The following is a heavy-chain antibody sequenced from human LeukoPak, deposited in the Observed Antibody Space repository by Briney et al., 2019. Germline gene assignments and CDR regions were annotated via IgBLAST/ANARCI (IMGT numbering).Heavy chain of an antibody. CDR3: AREGAAYDSSGYNIGDYFDY. CDR2: IRYDGSNK. D-gene: IGHD3-22*01. J-gene: IGHJ4*02. Sequence: GGSLRLSCAASGFTFSSYGMHWVRQAPGKGLEWVAFIRYDGSNKYYADSVKGRFTISRDNSKNTLYLQMNSLRAEDTAVYYCAREGAAYDSSGYNIGDYFDYWGQGTLVTVSS. CDR1: GFTFSSYG. V-gene: IGHV3-30*02.